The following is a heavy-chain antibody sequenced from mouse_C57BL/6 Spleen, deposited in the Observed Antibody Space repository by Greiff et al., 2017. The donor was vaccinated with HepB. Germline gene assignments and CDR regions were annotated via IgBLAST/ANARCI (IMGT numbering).Heavy chain of an antibody. V-gene: IGHV5-9*01. D-gene: IGHD1-1*01. Sequence: EVQGVESGGGLVKPGGSLKLSCAASGFTFSSYTMSWVRQTPEKRLEWVATISGGGGNTYYPDSVKGRFTISRDNAKNTLYLQMSCLRSEYTALYYCARRITTVVANYAMDYWGQGTSVTVSS. J-gene: IGHJ4*01. CDR1: GFTFSSYT. CDR2: ISGGGGNT. CDR3: ARRITTVVANYAMDY.